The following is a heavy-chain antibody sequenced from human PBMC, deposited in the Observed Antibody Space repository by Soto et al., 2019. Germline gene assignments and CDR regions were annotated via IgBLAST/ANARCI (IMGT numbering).Heavy chain of an antibody. CDR1: GFTFSSYA. CDR2: ISYDGSNK. V-gene: IGHV3-30-3*01. J-gene: IGHJ6*02. D-gene: IGHD5-18*01. Sequence: PGGSLRLSCAASGFTFSSYAMHWVRQAPGKGLEWVAVISYDGSNKYYADSVKGRFTISRDNSKNTLYLQMNSLRAEDTAVYYCARDPWIYSYGSDYYYYYGMDVWGQGTTVTVSS. CDR3: ARDPWIYSYGSDYYYYYGMDV.